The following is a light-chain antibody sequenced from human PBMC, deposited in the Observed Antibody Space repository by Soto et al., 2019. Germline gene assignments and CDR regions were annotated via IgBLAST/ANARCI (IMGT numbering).Light chain of an antibody. V-gene: IGLV1-40*01. CDR3: QSYDSSLSSWV. J-gene: IGLJ3*02. CDR1: SSNIGAGYD. Sequence: QFVLTQSPSESGAPGQRVTISCTGSSSNIGAGYDVHWYQQLPGTAPKLLIYGNSNRPSGVPDRFSGSKSGTSASLAITGLQAEDETDYYCQSYDSSLSSWVFGGGTKLTVL. CDR2: GNS.